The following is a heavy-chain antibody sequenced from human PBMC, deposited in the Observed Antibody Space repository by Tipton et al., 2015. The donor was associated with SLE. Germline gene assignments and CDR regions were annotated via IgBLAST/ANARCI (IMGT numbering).Heavy chain of an antibody. D-gene: IGHD2-15*01. Sequence: TLSLTCTVSGDSVSSYYWSWIRQPPGKGLEWIGCVSYSGSTNYNPSLRSRVTISIDTSRNQFSLNLSSVTAADTAVYYCARQPVLSCDFDYWGQGNLVTVSS. J-gene: IGHJ4*02. CDR1: GDSVSSYY. V-gene: IGHV4-59*08. CDR3: ARQPVLSCDFDY. CDR2: VSYSGST.